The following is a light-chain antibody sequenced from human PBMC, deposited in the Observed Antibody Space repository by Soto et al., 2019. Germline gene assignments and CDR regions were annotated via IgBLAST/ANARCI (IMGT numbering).Light chain of an antibody. Sequence: LTQPASVSGSPGQSITISCTGTSSDVGGYNYVSWSQQHPGKAPKLMIYEVSNRPSGVSNRFSGSKSGNTASLTISGLQAEDEADYYCSSYTTTNTYVFGTGTKGTVL. CDR1: SSDVGGYNY. CDR3: SSYTTTNTYV. CDR2: EVS. J-gene: IGLJ1*01. V-gene: IGLV2-14*01.